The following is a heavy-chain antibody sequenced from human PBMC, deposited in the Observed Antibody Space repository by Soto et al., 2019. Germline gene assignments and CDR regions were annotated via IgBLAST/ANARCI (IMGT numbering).Heavy chain of an antibody. Sequence: GASVKVSYKASGYTFTSYDINWVRQATGQGLEWMGWMNPNSGNTGYAQKFQGRVTMTRNTSISTAYMELSSLRSEDTAVYYCARGRTIFGVVYYYMDVWGKGTTVTVSS. CDR1: GYTFTSYD. V-gene: IGHV1-8*01. CDR3: ARGRTIFGVVYYYMDV. D-gene: IGHD3-3*01. CDR2: MNPNSGNT. J-gene: IGHJ6*03.